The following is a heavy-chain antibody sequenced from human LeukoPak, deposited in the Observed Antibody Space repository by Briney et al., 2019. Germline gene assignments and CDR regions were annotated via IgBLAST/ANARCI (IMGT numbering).Heavy chain of an antibody. J-gene: IGHJ4*02. V-gene: IGHV3-7*03. CDR1: GFPFSSYW. Sequence: GGPLRLSCAASGFPFSSYWMSWVRQAPGKGLGWVATIKQDGSEKYYVDSVKGRFTISRDNSKNSLYLQMNSQRGEDTAVYYCARVRLLVVVAAGIVYFDYWGQGTLVTVSS. CDR3: ARVRLLVVVAAGIVYFDY. D-gene: IGHD2-2*01. CDR2: IKQDGSEK.